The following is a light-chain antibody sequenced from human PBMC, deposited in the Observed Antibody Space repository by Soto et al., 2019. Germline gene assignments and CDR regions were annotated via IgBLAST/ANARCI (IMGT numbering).Light chain of an antibody. CDR1: QNITKY. Sequence: DIQMTQSPASLSASVGDRVTITCRASQNITKYLNWYQQKPGKAPNLLIYTASSLQVGFPSRFSGSGSGTDFTLTISSLQPEDFATYYCQQSFGTPLTFGGGTKVEIK. J-gene: IGKJ4*01. CDR2: TAS. V-gene: IGKV1-39*01. CDR3: QQSFGTPLT.